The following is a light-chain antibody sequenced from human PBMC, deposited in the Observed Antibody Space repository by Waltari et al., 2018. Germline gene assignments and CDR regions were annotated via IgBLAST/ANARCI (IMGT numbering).Light chain of an antibody. CDR3: QQGNDFPLT. Sequence: DIQMTQSPSSVSASVGDRVPITCRASRDIRRWLAWYQQKPGKAPKFLIFDASTLQSGVPSRFSGSGSGREFTLTITSLQPEDFSTYYCQQGNDFPLTFGGGTKVEMK. V-gene: IGKV1-12*01. CDR2: DAS. CDR1: RDIRRW. J-gene: IGKJ4*01.